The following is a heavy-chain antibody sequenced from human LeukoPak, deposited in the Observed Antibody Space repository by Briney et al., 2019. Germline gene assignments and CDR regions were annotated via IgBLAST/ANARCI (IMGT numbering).Heavy chain of an antibody. J-gene: IGHJ4*02. D-gene: IGHD5-18*01. CDR3: ARGQHSYGYFNGFDY. V-gene: IGHV4-59*01. CDR2: IYYSGST. CDR1: GDSISSYY. Sequence: SETLSLICTVSGDSISSYYWNWIRQPPGKGLEWIGYIYYSGSTNYNPSLESRVTMSVDTSKNQFSLKLSSVTAADTAVYYCARGQHSYGYFNGFDYWGQGTLVTVSS.